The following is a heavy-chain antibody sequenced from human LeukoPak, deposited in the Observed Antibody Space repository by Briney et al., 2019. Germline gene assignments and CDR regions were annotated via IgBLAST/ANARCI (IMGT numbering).Heavy chain of an antibody. CDR3: AILWGYSSSWYEFWFDP. V-gene: IGHV1-69*06. D-gene: IGHD6-13*01. Sequence: ASVKVSCKASGGTFSSYAISWVRQAPGQGLEWMGGIIPIFGTANYAQKFQGRVTITADKSTSTAYKELSSLRSEDTAVYYCAILWGYSSSWYEFWFDPWGQGTLVTVSS. CDR1: GGTFSSYA. CDR2: IIPIFGTA. J-gene: IGHJ5*02.